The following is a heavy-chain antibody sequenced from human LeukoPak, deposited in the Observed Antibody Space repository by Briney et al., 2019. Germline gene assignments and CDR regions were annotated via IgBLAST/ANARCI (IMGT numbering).Heavy chain of an antibody. CDR3: ARDSRIGDWNYAFWFDP. Sequence: GASVKVSCKASGGTFSSYAISWVRQAPGQGLEWMGGIIPIFGTANYAQKFQGRVTITADESTSTAYMELSSLRSEDTAVYYCARDSRIGDWNYAFWFDPWGQGTLVTVSS. CDR2: IIPIFGTA. CDR1: GGTFSSYA. J-gene: IGHJ5*02. V-gene: IGHV1-69*13. D-gene: IGHD1-7*01.